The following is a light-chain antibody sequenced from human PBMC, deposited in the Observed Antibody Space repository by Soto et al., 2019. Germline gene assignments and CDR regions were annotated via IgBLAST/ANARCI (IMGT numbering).Light chain of an antibody. CDR2: AAS. CDR1: QGLRND. CDR3: LQDYNYPWT. J-gene: IGKJ1*01. Sequence: AIQMTQSPSSLSASVGDRVTITCRASQGLRNDLGWYQQKPGKAPNLLIYAASSSQSGVPSRFSGSGSGTDFTLSISSLQPEDFATYYCLQDYNYPWTFGQGTKVEIK. V-gene: IGKV1-6*01.